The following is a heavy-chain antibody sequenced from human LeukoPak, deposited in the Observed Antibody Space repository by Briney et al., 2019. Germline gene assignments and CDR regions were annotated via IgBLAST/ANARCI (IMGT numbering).Heavy chain of an antibody. CDR2: INPNNGGT. CDR3: ARVSPGYFDY. V-gene: IGHV1-2*02. CDR1: GYTFTGYY. J-gene: IGHJ4*02. Sequence: ASVKVSCKASGYTFTGYYMHWVRQAPGPGLEWMGWINPNNGGTNYAQKFQGRVTMTRDTSISTAYMELSRLKSDDTAVYYCARVSPGYFDYWGQGALVTVSS.